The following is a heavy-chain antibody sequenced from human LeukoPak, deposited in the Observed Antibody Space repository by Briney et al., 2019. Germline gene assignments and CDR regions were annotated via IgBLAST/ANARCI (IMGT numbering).Heavy chain of an antibody. D-gene: IGHD3-3*01. CDR2: IYYSGST. Sequence: LRLSCAGSGFPFSSYPISWIRQPPGKGLEWIGYIYYSGSTSYNPSLKSRVTTSVDTSKNQFSLKLSSMTAADTAVYYCASSEKDEVLRFLEWSPGFDYWGQGTLVTVSS. CDR1: GFPFSSYP. V-gene: IGHV4-30-4*08. CDR3: ASSEKDEVLRFLEWSPGFDY. J-gene: IGHJ4*02.